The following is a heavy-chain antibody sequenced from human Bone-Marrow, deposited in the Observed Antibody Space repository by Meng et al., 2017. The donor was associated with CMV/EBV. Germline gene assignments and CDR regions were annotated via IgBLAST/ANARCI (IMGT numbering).Heavy chain of an antibody. CDR1: GYSIRSGYH. J-gene: IGHJ6*02. V-gene: IGHV4-38-2*02. CDR2: IYHSGST. CDR3: ARQARPQDYYYYYGMDV. Sequence: SDTLSLTCTPSGYSIRSGYHRGWIRQPTGKGLEWIGSIYHSGSTYYNPSLKSRVTISVDTSKNQFSLKLSSVTAADTAVYYCARQARPQDYYYYYGMDVWGQGTTVTVSS.